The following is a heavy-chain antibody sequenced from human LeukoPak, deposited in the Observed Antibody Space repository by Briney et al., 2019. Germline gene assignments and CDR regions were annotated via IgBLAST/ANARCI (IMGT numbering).Heavy chain of an antibody. Sequence: SETLSLTCAVYAGSFSGYYWSWIRQPPGKGLEWIGEINHSGSTNYNPSLKSRVTISVDTSKNQFSLKLSSVTAADTAVYYCARATLDCSSTSCYLIKGTSIDYWGQGTLVTVSS. D-gene: IGHD2-2*01. CDR2: INHSGST. CDR1: AGSFSGYY. V-gene: IGHV4-34*01. CDR3: ARATLDCSSTSCYLIKGTSIDY. J-gene: IGHJ4*02.